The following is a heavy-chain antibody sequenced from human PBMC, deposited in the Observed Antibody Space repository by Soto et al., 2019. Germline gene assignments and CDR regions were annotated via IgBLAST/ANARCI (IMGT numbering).Heavy chain of an antibody. CDR3: VRERTIFGVAPGGGVDV. CDR1: GGSISTSDYT. D-gene: IGHD3-3*01. CDR2: VYHSGAT. J-gene: IGHJ6*02. V-gene: IGHV4-30-2*01. Sequence: PSETLSLTCAVSGGSISTSDYTWSWTRQPPGRGLEWIGSVYHSGATHYMPSLKNRLTMSLDKSKNQFSLDLTSVTAADTAVYYCVRERTIFGVAPGGGVDVWGQGTTVTVSS.